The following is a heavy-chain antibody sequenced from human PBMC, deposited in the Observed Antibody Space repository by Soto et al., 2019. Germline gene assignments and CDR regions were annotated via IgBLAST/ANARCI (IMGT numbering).Heavy chain of an antibody. CDR1: GFTFSSYG. Sequence: QVQLVESGGGVVQPGRSLRLSCAASGFTFSSYGMHWVRQAPGKGLEWVAVISYDGSNKYYADSVKGRFTISRDNSKNTLYLQMNSLRAEDTAVYYCAKDQVRATTAWGYYYYGMDVWGQGTTVTVSS. V-gene: IGHV3-30*18. J-gene: IGHJ6*02. CDR3: AKDQVRATTAWGYYYYGMDV. D-gene: IGHD1-26*01. CDR2: ISYDGSNK.